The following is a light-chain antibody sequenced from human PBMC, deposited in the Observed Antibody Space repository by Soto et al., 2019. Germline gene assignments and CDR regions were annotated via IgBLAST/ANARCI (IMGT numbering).Light chain of an antibody. J-gene: IGKJ1*01. V-gene: IGKV3-15*01. CDR1: RDISNN. Sequence: EILMTQSPATLSVSPGGRATLSCRASRDISNNLAWYQQRPGQPPRLLIYGASTRATGVPARFSGSGWGTEFTLTIAGLQSDDFAVYYCQQYTSWQTFCQGTQVDIK. CDR2: GAS. CDR3: QQYTSWQT.